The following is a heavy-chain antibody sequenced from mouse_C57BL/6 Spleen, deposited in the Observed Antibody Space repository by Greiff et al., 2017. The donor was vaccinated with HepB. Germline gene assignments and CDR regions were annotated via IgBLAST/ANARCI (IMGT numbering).Heavy chain of an antibody. V-gene: IGHV1-22*01. Sequence: EVQLQQSGPELVKPGASVKMSCKASGYTFTDYHMHWVKQSHGKSLEWIGYINPNNGGTSYNQKVKVKATLTVNKSSSTAYMELRSLTSEDSAVYYCARSYDGSSYNYWGQGTTLTVSS. CDR3: ARSYDGSSYNY. J-gene: IGHJ2*01. D-gene: IGHD1-1*01. CDR1: GYTFTDYH. CDR2: INPNNGGT.